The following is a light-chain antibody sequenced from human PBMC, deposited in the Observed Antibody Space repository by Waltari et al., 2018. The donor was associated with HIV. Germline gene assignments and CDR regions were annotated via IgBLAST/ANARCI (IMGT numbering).Light chain of an antibody. CDR2: SNN. J-gene: IGLJ2*01. Sequence: QSVLTQPPSASGTPGQGVTISCSGSTSNIGQTPVTWYQQFPGTAPKLRIYSNNQRPSGVPDRFSGSKSGTSASLAITGLQSEDDTDYYCAAWDDSLNAVVFGGGTKLTVL. CDR1: TSNIGQTP. CDR3: AAWDDSLNAVV. V-gene: IGLV1-44*01.